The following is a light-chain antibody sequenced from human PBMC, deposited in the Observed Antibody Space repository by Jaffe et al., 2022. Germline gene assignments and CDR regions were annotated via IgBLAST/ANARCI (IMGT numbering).Light chain of an antibody. CDR1: SSNIGSNY. CDR3: AAWDDSLSGQFIWV. CDR2: RNN. Sequence: QSVLTQPPSASGTPGQRVTISCSGSSSNIGSNYVYWYQQLPGTAPKLLIYRNNQRPSGVPDRFSGSKSGTSASLAISGLRSEDEADYYCAAWDDSLSGQFIWVFGGGTKLTVL. V-gene: IGLV1-47*01. J-gene: IGLJ3*02.